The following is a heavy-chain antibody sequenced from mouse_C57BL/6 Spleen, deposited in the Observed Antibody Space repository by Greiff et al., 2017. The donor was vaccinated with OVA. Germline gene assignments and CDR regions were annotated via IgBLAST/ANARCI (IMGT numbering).Heavy chain of an antibody. V-gene: IGHV5-6*01. CDR3: ARHRLGDYFDY. CDR2: ISSGGSYT. Sequence: EVNVVESGGDLVKPGGSLKLSCAASGFTFSSYGMSWVRQTPDKRLEWVATISSGGSYTYYPDSVKGRFTISRDNAKNTLYLQMSSLKSEDTAMYYCARHRLGDYFDYWGQGTTLTVSS. CDR1: GFTFSSYG. J-gene: IGHJ2*01.